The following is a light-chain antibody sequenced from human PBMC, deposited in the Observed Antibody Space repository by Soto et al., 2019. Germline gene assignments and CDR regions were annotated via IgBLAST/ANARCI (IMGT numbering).Light chain of an antibody. CDR3: TLYTSSSIVV. CDR2: EVS. V-gene: IGLV2-18*01. Sequence: QSALTQPPSVSGSPGQSVTISCTGTSSDVGSYNRASWYQQPPGTAPKLMIYEVSYRPSGVPDRFSGSKSGNTASLTISGLQAEDEADYYCTLYTSSSIVVFGGGTKVTVL. J-gene: IGLJ2*01. CDR1: SSDVGSYNR.